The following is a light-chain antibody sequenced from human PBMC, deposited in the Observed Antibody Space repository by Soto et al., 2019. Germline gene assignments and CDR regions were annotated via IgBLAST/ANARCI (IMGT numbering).Light chain of an antibody. CDR2: GAS. Sequence: EVVLTQSPGTLSLSPGERATLSCRASHSVSGSYLTWYQQKPGQAPRLLIYGASSRATGIHDRFSGSGSGTDFPLTISRLEPEDFAVYYCQYYGSSVFTFGPGTKVDIK. CDR1: HSVSGSY. CDR3: QYYGSSVFT. J-gene: IGKJ3*01. V-gene: IGKV3-20*01.